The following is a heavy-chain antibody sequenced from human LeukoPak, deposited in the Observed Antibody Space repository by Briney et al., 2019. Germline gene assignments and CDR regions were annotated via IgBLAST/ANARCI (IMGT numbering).Heavy chain of an antibody. CDR3: ARRSYDSTGYCDY. Sequence: GGSLRLSCAASGFTFSSYWMHWVRQAPGKGLVWVARINSDGSTTTYADSVKGRFTISRDNAKNTLYLQMNSLRAEDTAAYYCARRSYDSTGYCDYWGQGTLVTVSS. V-gene: IGHV3-74*01. CDR1: GFTFSSYW. J-gene: IGHJ4*02. D-gene: IGHD3-22*01. CDR2: INSDGSTT.